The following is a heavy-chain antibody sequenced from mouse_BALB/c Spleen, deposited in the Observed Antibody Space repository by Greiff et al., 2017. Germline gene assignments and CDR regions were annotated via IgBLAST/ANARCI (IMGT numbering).Heavy chain of an antibody. CDR1: GYSITSDYA. J-gene: IGHJ4*01. V-gene: IGHV3-2*02. D-gene: IGHD1-1*01. CDR3: ARKCSILYYYALDY. CDR2: ISYSGRT. Sequence: VQLKQSGPGLVKPSQSLSLTCTVTGYSITSDYAWYWIRQFPGNNLEWMGYISYSGRTSYNPSLKSRISITRDTSKNQFFVQLNSVTTEDTATCFCARKCSILYYYALDYWGQGTTVTVSS.